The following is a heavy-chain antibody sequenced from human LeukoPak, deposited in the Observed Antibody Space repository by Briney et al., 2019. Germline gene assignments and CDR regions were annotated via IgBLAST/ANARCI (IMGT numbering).Heavy chain of an antibody. CDR1: GYTFTGYY. CDR2: INPNSGGT. J-gene: IGHJ3*02. D-gene: IGHD3-10*01. Sequence: ASVKVSCKASGYTFTGYYMHWVRQAPGQGLEWMGWINPNSGGTNYAQKFQGRVTMTRDTSISTAYMELSRLRSDDTAVYYCARDYYGSGSPSDDAFDIWGQGTMVTVSS. V-gene: IGHV1-2*02. CDR3: ARDYYGSGSPSDDAFDI.